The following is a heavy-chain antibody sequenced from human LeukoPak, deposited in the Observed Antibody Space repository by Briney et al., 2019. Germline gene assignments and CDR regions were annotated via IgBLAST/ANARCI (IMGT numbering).Heavy chain of an antibody. J-gene: IGHJ4*02. Sequence: PGGSLRLSCAASGFTFSSYSMNWVRQAPGKGLEWVSFISSGSSTIYYADSVKGRFTISRDNAKNSLYLQMSSLRDEDTAVYYCARDRYSGSYGGVFDYWGQGTLVTVSS. CDR3: ARDRYSGSYGGVFDY. D-gene: IGHD1-26*01. CDR1: GFTFSSYS. CDR2: ISSGSSTI. V-gene: IGHV3-48*02.